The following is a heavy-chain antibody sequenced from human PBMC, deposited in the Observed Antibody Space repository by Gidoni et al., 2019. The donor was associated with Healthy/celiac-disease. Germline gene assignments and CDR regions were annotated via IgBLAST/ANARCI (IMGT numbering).Heavy chain of an antibody. CDR2: IDWDDDK. Sequence: QVTLRESGPALVKPTQTLTLTCTFSGFSLSTSGMCVSWIRQPPGKALEWLARIDWDDDKYYSTSLKTRLTISKDTSKNQVVLTMTNMDPVDTATYYCARTHNEDYYDSSGYYYFDYWGQGTLVTVSS. CDR1: GFSLSTSGMC. CDR3: ARTHNEDYYDSSGYYYFDY. V-gene: IGHV2-70*15. D-gene: IGHD3-22*01. J-gene: IGHJ4*02.